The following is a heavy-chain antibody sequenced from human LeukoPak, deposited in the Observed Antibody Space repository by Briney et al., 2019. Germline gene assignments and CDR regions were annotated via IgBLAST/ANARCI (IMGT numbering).Heavy chain of an antibody. V-gene: IGHV3-30*18. CDR2: ITSDGNNK. D-gene: IGHD2/OR15-2a*01. CDR3: AKDKIFRYLDY. J-gene: IGHJ4*02. Sequence: PGGSLRLSCAASGLTFSNHGMHWVRQAPGKGLEWVAMITSDGNNKYYADSVKDRFTISRDDSENTLYLQMNSLRDEDTAVYYCAKDKIFRYLDYWGQGALVTVTS. CDR1: GLTFSNHG.